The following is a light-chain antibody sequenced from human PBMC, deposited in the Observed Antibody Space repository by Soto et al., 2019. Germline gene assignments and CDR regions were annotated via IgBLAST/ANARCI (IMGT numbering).Light chain of an antibody. CDR1: SSDVGGYNY. J-gene: IGLJ1*01. Sequence: QSVLTQPPSASGSPGQSVTISCTGTSSDVGGYNYVSWYQQHPGKAPKLMISEVNKRPSGVPDRFSGSKSGNTASLTVSGLQAEDEADYYCSSYAGGTYVFGNGTKVTVL. V-gene: IGLV2-8*01. CDR3: SSYAGGTYV. CDR2: EVN.